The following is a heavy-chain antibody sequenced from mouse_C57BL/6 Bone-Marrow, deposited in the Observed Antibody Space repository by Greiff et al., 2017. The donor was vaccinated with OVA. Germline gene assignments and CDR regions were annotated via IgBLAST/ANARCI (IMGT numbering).Heavy chain of an antibody. D-gene: IGHD1-1*01. CDR1: GFTFSSYG. V-gene: IGHV5-6*01. Sequence: EVMLVESGGDLVKPGGSLKLSCAASGFTFSSYGMSWVRQTPDKRLEWVATISSGGSYTYYPDSVKGRFTISRDNAKNTLYLQMSSLKSEDTAMYYCASPLHYYGSDYAMDYWGQGTSVTVSS. J-gene: IGHJ4*01. CDR2: ISSGGSYT. CDR3: ASPLHYYGSDYAMDY.